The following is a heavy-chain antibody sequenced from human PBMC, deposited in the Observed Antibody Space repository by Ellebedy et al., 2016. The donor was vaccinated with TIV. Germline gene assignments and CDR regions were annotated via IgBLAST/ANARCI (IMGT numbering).Heavy chain of an antibody. D-gene: IGHD4-17*01. Sequence: AASVKVSCKASGYTFTSYGISWVRQAPGQGLEWMGWISAYNGNTNYAQKLQGRVTMTTDTSTSTAYMELRSLRSDDTAVYYCAREYYGEGSYYFDYWGQGTLVTVSS. CDR2: ISAYNGNT. CDR3: AREYYGEGSYYFDY. CDR1: GYTFTSYG. J-gene: IGHJ4*02. V-gene: IGHV1-18*04.